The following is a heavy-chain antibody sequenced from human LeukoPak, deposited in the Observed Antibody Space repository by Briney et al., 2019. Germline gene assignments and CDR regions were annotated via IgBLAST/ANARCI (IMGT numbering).Heavy chain of an antibody. Sequence: ASVKVSCKTSGYTFSKYGISWVRQAPGQGPEWIGWIGAYDGNTNYAQKLQDRLTLTTDTSTDTAHMELRGLRSDDTAVYYCARARADRSGYYRYWGQGTLVTVSS. D-gene: IGHD3-22*01. V-gene: IGHV1-18*01. J-gene: IGHJ4*02. CDR1: GYTFSKYG. CDR3: ARARADRSGYYRY. CDR2: IGAYDGNT.